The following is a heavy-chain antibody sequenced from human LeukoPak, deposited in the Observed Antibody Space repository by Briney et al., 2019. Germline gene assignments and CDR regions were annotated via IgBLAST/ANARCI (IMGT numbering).Heavy chain of an antibody. Sequence: ASVKVSCKVSGYTLTELSMHWVRQAPGKGLEWMGGFDPEDGETIYAQKFQGRVTMTEDTSTDTAYMELSSLRSEDTAVYYCARRLRVTRPFDYWGQGTLVTVSS. D-gene: IGHD4-17*01. CDR3: ARRLRVTRPFDY. CDR2: FDPEDGET. V-gene: IGHV1-24*01. J-gene: IGHJ4*02. CDR1: GYTLTELS.